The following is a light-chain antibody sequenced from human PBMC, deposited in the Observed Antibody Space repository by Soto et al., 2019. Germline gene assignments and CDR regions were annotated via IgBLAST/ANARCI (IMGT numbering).Light chain of an antibody. V-gene: IGKV4-1*01. CDR2: WTS. CDR1: QSVLKSSNNKNY. Sequence: DMVMTQSPDSLAVSLGERATINCKSSQSVLKSSNNKNYLAWYQQKPGQPPKLLIYWTSTRESGVPDRFSGSGSETDSTLTITTLQAKDVAVYYCQQHYTTPFTFGQGPKLEIK. J-gene: IGKJ2*01. CDR3: QQHYTTPFT.